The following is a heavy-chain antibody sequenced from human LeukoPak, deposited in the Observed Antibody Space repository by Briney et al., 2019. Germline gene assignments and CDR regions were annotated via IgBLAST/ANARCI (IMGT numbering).Heavy chain of an antibody. D-gene: IGHD2-2*01. CDR1: GFTFSSYW. Sequence: GGSLGLSCAASGFTFSSYWMHWVRQAPGKGLVWVSRINSDGSSTSYADSVKGRFTISRDNAKNTLYLQMNSLRAEDTAVYYCARLRCSSTSCYTYYYYGMDVWGQGTTVTVSS. V-gene: IGHV3-74*01. J-gene: IGHJ6*02. CDR3: ARLRCSSTSCYTYYYYGMDV. CDR2: INSDGSST.